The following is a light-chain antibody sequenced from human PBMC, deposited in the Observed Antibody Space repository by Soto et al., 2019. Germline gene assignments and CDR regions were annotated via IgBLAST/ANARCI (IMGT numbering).Light chain of an antibody. V-gene: IGKV1-39*01. Sequence: DIQMPQSPSSLSASVGDRVTIACRASQSIAGFLNWYQQKPGKAHDLLIYATSSLHSGVTPRFSGSESGADFNLTISTLQPEDSSTYFCQQTLNNPTFGPWTNVDV. CDR2: ATS. CDR1: QSIAGF. J-gene: IGKJ3*01. CDR3: QQTLNNPT.